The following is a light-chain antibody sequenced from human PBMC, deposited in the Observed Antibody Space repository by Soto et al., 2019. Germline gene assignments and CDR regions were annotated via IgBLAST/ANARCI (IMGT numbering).Light chain of an antibody. CDR3: QQSYSTPPT. J-gene: IGKJ2*01. Sequence: DIQMTQSPSSLSASVGDRVTLTCRAGQSVSTSLNWYQQKPGKAPKLLIYAVSTLHTGVPARFSGSGSWTEFALTISGLQPEDFAVYHCQQSYSTPPTFGQGTRVEIK. CDR1: QSVSTS. V-gene: IGKV1-39*01. CDR2: AVS.